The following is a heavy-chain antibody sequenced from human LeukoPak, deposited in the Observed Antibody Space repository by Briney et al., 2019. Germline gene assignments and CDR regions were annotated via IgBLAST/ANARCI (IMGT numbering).Heavy chain of an antibody. CDR3: ARDLEDYYYMDV. Sequence: GGSLRLSCAASGFTFSDYYMSWIRQAPGKGLEWVSYTRSSGRPVYYADSVKGRFTISRDNAKNSLYLQMNSLRAEDTAVYYCARDLEDYYYMDVWGKGTTVTVSS. CDR1: GFTFSDYY. V-gene: IGHV3-11*04. CDR2: TRSSGRPV. J-gene: IGHJ6*03.